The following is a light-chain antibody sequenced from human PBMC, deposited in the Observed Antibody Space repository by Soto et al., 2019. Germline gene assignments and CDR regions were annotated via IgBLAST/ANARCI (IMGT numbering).Light chain of an antibody. CDR2: EVS. CDR1: SSDVGGYNY. V-gene: IGLV2-14*01. J-gene: IGLJ1*01. CDR3: CSYTSSSIYV. Sequence: QSVLTQPASVSGSPGQSITISCTGTSSDVGGYNYVSWYQQHPGKAPKLIIFEVSYRPSGISNRFSASKSGDTASLTISGLQADDEADYYCCSYTSSSIYVFGTGTKVTVL.